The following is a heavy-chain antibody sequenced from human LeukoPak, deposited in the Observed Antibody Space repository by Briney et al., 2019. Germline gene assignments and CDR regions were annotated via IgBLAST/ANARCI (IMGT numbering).Heavy chain of an antibody. V-gene: IGHV3-21*01. CDR1: GFTFSSYT. D-gene: IGHD6-13*01. CDR2: INSGNTYI. J-gene: IGHJ6*03. CDR3: ARSSYSSSWYTQSFLSDYYMDV. Sequence: GGSLRLSCAASGFTFSSYTMNWVRQAPGKGLEWVSLINSGNTYIHYADSVKGRFTISRDNAKNSLYLQMNSLRAEDTAVYYCARSSYSSSWYTQSFLSDYYMDVWGKGTTVTVSS.